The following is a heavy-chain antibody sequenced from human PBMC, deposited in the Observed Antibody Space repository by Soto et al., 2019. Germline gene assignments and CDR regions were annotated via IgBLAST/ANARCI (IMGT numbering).Heavy chain of an antibody. Sequence: GESLKISCKGSGYSFTSYWIGWVRQMPGKGLEWMGIIYPGDSDTRYSPSFQGQVTISADKSISTAYLQWSSLKASDTAMYYCARSCYYDSSGYYSNYYGMDVWGQGTTVTVSS. J-gene: IGHJ6*02. CDR2: IYPGDSDT. CDR3: ARSCYYDSSGYYSNYYGMDV. CDR1: GYSFTSYW. V-gene: IGHV5-51*01. D-gene: IGHD3-22*01.